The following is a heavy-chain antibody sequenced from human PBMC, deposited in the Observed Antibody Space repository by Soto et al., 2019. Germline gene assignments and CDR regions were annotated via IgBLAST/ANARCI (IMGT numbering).Heavy chain of an antibody. CDR2: ISYDGSNT. V-gene: IGHV3-30*18. J-gene: IGHJ4*02. CDR1: GFTFTSYA. D-gene: IGHD6-19*01. Sequence: QVQLVESGGGVVQPGRSLRLSCAASGFTFTSYAMHWVRQAPGKGLEYVAIISYDGSNTYYADSVKGRFTISRDNSKNTLYLQINSLRAEDTAGYYCAKDGETKQWLRYFDYWGQGTLVTVSS. CDR3: AKDGETKQWLRYFDY.